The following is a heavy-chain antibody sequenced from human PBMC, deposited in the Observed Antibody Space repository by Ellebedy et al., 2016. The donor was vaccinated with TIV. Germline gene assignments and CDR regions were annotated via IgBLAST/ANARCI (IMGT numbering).Heavy chain of an antibody. D-gene: IGHD2-15*01. CDR1: GFTFEKFA. J-gene: IGHJ6*02. V-gene: IGHV3-23*01. CDR2: ISGSGGVT. Sequence: GESLKISCAASGFTFEKFAMTWVRQAPGQGLEWVAAISGSGGVTYHADSVKGRFTISRDNSKNTLYLQMNSLRAEDTAVYYCARGYCSGGSCYRNYYGMDVWGQGTTVTVSS. CDR3: ARGYCSGGSCYRNYYGMDV.